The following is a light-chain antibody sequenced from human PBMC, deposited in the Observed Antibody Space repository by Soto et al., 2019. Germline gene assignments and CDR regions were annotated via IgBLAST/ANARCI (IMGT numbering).Light chain of an antibody. CDR3: QQYSTSPIT. CDR2: GAS. V-gene: IGKV3-20*01. CDR1: QTVSSY. Sequence: ENVLTQSPGTLSLSPGERATLSCRASQTVSSYLTWYQQRPGQAPRLLIYGASRRATGIPDMFSGSGSGTDFTLTISRLEPEDFALYYCQQYSTSPITFGQGTRLEI. J-gene: IGKJ5*01.